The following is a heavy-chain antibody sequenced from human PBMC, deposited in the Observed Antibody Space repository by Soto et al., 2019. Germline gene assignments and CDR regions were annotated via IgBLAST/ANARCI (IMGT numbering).Heavy chain of an antibody. J-gene: IGHJ6*03. CDR2: ISGSGGST. V-gene: IGHV3-23*01. D-gene: IGHD2-8*01. Sequence: GGSLRLSSAASGCTFSSYAMSWVRQAPGKGLEWVSAISGSGGSTYYADSVKGRFTISRDNSKNTLYLQMNSLRAEDTAVYYCAKVANRMLYYYMDVWGKGTTVTVSS. CDR1: GCTFSSYA. CDR3: AKVANRMLYYYMDV.